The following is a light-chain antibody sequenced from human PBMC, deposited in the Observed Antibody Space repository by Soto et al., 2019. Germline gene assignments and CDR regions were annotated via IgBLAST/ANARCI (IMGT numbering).Light chain of an antibody. CDR1: SSNIGRNA. V-gene: IGLV1-44*01. Sequence: QPVLTQPPSASGTPGQRVTISCSGSSSNIGRNAVNWYQQLPGTAPKLLIYTNNERASGVPDRFSGSRSGASASLAISGLQSVDEADYYCAAWDGSLNGVVFGGGTKLTVL. CDR3: AAWDGSLNGVV. J-gene: IGLJ2*01. CDR2: TNN.